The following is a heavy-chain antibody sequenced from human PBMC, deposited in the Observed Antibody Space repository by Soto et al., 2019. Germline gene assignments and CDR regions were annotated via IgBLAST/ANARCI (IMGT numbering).Heavy chain of an antibody. Sequence: PSQTLSLTCAISGDSVSSNSAAWNWLRRSPSRGLEWLGRTYYKSKWNNDYALSVKSRITINPDTAKNQFSLHLYSVTPEDTAVYYCTGITWFRGMDVWGQGTTVTISS. CDR1: GDSVSSNSAA. V-gene: IGHV6-1*01. CDR3: TGITWFRGMDV. D-gene: IGHD3-10*01. CDR2: TYYKSKWNN. J-gene: IGHJ6*02.